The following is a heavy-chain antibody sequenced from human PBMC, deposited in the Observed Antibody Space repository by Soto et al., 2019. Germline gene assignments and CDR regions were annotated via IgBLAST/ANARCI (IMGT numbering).Heavy chain of an antibody. J-gene: IGHJ6*02. V-gene: IGHV3-7*01. D-gene: IGHD6-13*01. CDR1: GFTFSSYW. CDR3: ARVPYSSSWYWDYYYYGMDV. Sequence: PGGSLRLSCAASGFTFSSYWMSWVRQAPGKGLEWVANIKQDGSEKYYVDSVKGRFTISRDNAKNSLYLQMNSLRAEDTAVYYCARVPYSSSWYWDYYYYGMDVWGQGTTVTVSS. CDR2: IKQDGSEK.